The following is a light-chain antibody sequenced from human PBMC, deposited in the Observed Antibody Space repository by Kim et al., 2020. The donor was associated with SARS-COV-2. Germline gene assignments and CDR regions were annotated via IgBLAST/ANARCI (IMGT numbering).Light chain of an antibody. CDR2: MNS. Sequence: SYELTQPPSVSVSPGQTVSITCSGDILGDKTASWYQQKSGQSPVLVIDMNSHRPSGIPERFSGSKSGNTATLTISGTHALDEADYYCQTWDSAVFVFGTGTKVTVL. CDR1: ILGDKT. CDR3: QTWDSAVFV. V-gene: IGLV3-1*01. J-gene: IGLJ1*01.